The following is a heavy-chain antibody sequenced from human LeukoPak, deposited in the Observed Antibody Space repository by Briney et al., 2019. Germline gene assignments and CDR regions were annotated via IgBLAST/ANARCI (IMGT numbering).Heavy chain of an antibody. J-gene: IGHJ4*02. CDR3: TSEDQGGFDY. CDR1: GFNNVG. D-gene: IGHD1-26*01. V-gene: IGHV3-15*01. CDR2: IKSKTEDGTT. Sequence: PGGSLRLSCAASGFNNVGMAWVRQAPGKGLEWVGRIKSKTEDGTTDYAAPVKGRFTISRDDSKSTLYLQMNGLKTEDTAVYYCTSEDQGGFDYSGQGTLVTVSS.